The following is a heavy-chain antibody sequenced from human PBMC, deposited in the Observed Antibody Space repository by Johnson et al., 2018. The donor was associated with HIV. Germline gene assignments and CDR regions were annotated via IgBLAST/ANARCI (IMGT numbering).Heavy chain of an antibody. Sequence: VQLVESGGDVVRPGGSLRLSCAASGFTFDDYGISWVRLVPGKGLEWVSGISWNSGSIGYADSVKGRFTISGDNAKNSLYLQMNSLRAEDTALYYCARDVSYDSSASQGAFDIWGQGTLVTVSS. CDR3: ARDVSYDSSASQGAFDI. CDR2: ISWNSGSI. J-gene: IGHJ3*02. CDR1: GFTFDDYG. D-gene: IGHD3-22*01. V-gene: IGHV3-20*04.